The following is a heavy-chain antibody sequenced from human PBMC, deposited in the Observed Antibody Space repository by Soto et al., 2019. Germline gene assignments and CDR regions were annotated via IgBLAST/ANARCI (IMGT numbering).Heavy chain of an antibody. Sequence: PGGSLRLSCAASGFTFTNYAMTWVRQAPGKGLECVSSISGSGGSTLHADSVQGRFTISRDNSNNTLYLHMSSLRAEDTAVYYCARGRENWGSYRAFVFDPWGQGTLVTVSS. D-gene: IGHD3-16*02. CDR1: GFTFTNYA. CDR2: ISGSGGST. V-gene: IGHV3-23*01. J-gene: IGHJ5*02. CDR3: ARGRENWGSYRAFVFDP.